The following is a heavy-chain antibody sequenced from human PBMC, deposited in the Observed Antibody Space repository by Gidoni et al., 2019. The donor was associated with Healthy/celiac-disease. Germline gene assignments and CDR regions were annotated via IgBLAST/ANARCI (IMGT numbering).Heavy chain of an antibody. CDR2: ISWNSGSI. D-gene: IGHD6-19*01. J-gene: IGHJ4*02. CDR3: AKWAVAGGGDY. V-gene: IGHV3-9*01. Sequence: EVQLVAFGGGLVQPGRSLIFSCAASGSTFDDYAMHWVRQGQGKGLEWVSGISWNSGSIGYADSVKGRFTISRDNAKNSLYLQMNSLRAEDTALYYCAKWAVAGGGDYWGQGTLVTVSS. CDR1: GSTFDDYA.